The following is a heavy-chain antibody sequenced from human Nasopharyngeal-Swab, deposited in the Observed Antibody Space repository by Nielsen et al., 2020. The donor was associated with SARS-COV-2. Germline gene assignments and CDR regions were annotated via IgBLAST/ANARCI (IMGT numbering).Heavy chain of an antibody. CDR2: ISGSGHRT. CDR3: AKDFRHNYDYWSGYFTN. J-gene: IGHJ4*02. D-gene: IGHD3-3*01. V-gene: IGHV3-23*01. Sequence: GESLKISCVAPGFTFSSCAMTWVRHAPGKGLQWLSTISGSGHRTYYADSVKGRFTISRDNSQNTLYLQMNSLRAEDTAVYYCAKDFRHNYDYWSGYFTNWGQGTLVTVSS. CDR1: GFTFSSCA.